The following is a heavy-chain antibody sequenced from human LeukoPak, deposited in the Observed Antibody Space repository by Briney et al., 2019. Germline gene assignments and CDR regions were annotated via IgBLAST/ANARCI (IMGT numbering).Heavy chain of an antibody. J-gene: IGHJ4*02. CDR3: ARLHIAAAGLDY. Sequence: SETLSLTCTVSGGPISSSSYYWGWIRQPPGKGLEWIGSIYYSGSTYYNPSLKSRVTISVDTSKNQFSLKLSSVTAADTAVYYCARLHIAAAGLDYWGQGTLVTVSS. CDR1: GGPISSSSYY. CDR2: IYYSGST. V-gene: IGHV4-39*01. D-gene: IGHD6-13*01.